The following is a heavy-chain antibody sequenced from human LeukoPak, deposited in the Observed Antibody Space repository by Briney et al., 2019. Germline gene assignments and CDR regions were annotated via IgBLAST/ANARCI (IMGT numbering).Heavy chain of an antibody. D-gene: IGHD2-2*02. CDR2: ISYDGSNK. CDR1: GFTFSSYA. V-gene: IGHV3-30-3*01. J-gene: IGHJ6*02. CDR3: ARDGQHIVVVPAAIRWDPWDYGMDV. Sequence: GGSLRLSCAASGFTFSSYAMHWVRQAPGKGLEWVAVISYDGSNKYYADSVKARFTISRDNSKNTLYLQMNSLRAEDTAVYYCARDGQHIVVVPAAIRWDPWDYGMDVWGQGTTVTVSS.